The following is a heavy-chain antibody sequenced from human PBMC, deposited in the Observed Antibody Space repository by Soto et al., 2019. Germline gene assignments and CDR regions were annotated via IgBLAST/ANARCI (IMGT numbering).Heavy chain of an antibody. Sequence: PGGSLRLSCSASGFTFSSNAMYWVRQAPGKGLEYVSAISSNGGSTNYADSVKGRFIISRDNSENTLYLQMSSLRAEDTAVYYCVKASIQLLTYFDYWGQGTLVTVSS. CDR3: VKASIQLLTYFDY. CDR2: ISSNGGST. J-gene: IGHJ4*02. D-gene: IGHD5-18*01. CDR1: GFTFSSNA. V-gene: IGHV3-64D*06.